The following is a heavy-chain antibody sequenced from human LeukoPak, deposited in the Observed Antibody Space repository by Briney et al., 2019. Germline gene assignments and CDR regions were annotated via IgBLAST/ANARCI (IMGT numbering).Heavy chain of an antibody. V-gene: IGHV3-7*01. CDR1: GFSFSSYG. D-gene: IGHD2-15*01. J-gene: IGHJ6*03. CDR2: INQDGSET. Sequence: PGGSLRLSCAASGFSFSSYGMHWVRQAPGKGLEWVANINQDGSETHYVDSVKGRFTISKDNAKDSMYLQMNSLRAEDTAVYYCARSRGLWPRNCSGGDCLNYYYYYYMDVWGKGTTVTVSS. CDR3: ARSRGLWPRNCSGGDCLNYYYYYYMDV.